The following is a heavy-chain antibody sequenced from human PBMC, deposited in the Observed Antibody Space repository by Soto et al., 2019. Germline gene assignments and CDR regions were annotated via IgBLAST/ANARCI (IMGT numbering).Heavy chain of an antibody. V-gene: IGHV4-4*02. CDR3: ARARQYCSSTSCYLDP. J-gene: IGHJ5*02. CDR1: GDSISSSNW. CDR2: IHHSGNT. D-gene: IGHD2-2*01. Sequence: PSETLSLTCGVSGDSISSSNWLNWVRQPPGKGLEWIGEIHHSGNTNYNPSLKSRVTISVDKSKNQFSLNLNSVIAADTAVYYCARARQYCSSTSCYLDPWGQGTLVTVSS.